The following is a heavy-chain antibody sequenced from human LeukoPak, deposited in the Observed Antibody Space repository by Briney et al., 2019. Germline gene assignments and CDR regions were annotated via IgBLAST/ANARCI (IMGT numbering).Heavy chain of an antibody. J-gene: IGHJ6*04. Sequence: GASVKVSCKASGDTFTTYAIIWVRQAPGQGLEWMGGIVPMFDTPNYAQRLQGRVTITADKSTKTAYMELSSLRSEDTAVYYCARESGDVWSGYYPPMDVWGKGTTVTVSS. CDR2: IVPMFDTP. V-gene: IGHV1-69*06. D-gene: IGHD3-3*01. CDR3: ARESGDVWSGYYPPMDV. CDR1: GDTFTTYA.